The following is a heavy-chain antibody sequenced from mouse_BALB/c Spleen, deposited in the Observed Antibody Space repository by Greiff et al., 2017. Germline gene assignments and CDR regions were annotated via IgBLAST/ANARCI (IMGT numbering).Heavy chain of an antibody. J-gene: IGHJ3*01. CDR3: AREGYYGYDGLLAY. CDR1: GYSITSGYY. V-gene: IGHV3-6*02. Sequence: EVQRVESGPGLVKPSQSLSLTCSVTGYSITSGYYWNWIRQFPGNKLEWMGYISYDGSNNYNPSLKNRISITRDTSKNQFFLKLNSVTTEDTATYYCAREGYYGYDGLLAYWGQGTLVTVSA. D-gene: IGHD2-2*01. CDR2: ISYDGSN.